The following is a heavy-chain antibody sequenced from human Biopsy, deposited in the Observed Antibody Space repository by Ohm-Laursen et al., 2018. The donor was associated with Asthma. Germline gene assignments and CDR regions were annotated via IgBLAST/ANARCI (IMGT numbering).Heavy chain of an antibody. V-gene: IGHV1-69*13. Sequence: SVKVSCKSLGGTFNTYVIGWVRQAPGQGLEWVGGINSVFGTTPYPQKFQDRVTITADDSTSTVYMELSSLRSEDTAVYYCARKAGSCISRTCYSLDFWGQGTLVTVSS. CDR2: INSVFGTT. CDR1: GGTFNTYV. D-gene: IGHD2-2*01. CDR3: ARKAGSCISRTCYSLDF. J-gene: IGHJ4*02.